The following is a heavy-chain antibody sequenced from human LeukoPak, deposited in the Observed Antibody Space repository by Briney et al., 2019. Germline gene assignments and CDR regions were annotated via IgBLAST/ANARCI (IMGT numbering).Heavy chain of an antibody. CDR1: GGSISSYY. V-gene: IGHV4-4*07. J-gene: IGHJ2*01. D-gene: IGHD3-22*01. Sequence: SETLSLTCTVSGGSISSYYWSWIRQPAGKGLERIGRIYTSGSTNYNPSLKSRVTMSVDTSKNQFSLKLSSVTAADTAVYYCAREYYYDSSGYYYWYFDLWGRGTLVTVSS. CDR2: IYTSGST. CDR3: AREYYYDSSGYYYWYFDL.